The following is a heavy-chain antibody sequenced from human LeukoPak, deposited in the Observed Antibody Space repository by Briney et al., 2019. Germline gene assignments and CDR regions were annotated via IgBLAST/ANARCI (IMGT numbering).Heavy chain of an antibody. J-gene: IGHJ4*02. CDR3: AGYNRDYFDY. Sequence: ASVKVSCKASGYTFAGYYIHWVRQAPGQGLEWMGWISPNYGGTNYAQKFQGRVTMTRDTSISTAYMELTRVRSDDTAVYFCAGYNRDYFDYWGQGTMVTVSS. V-gene: IGHV1-2*02. CDR1: GYTFAGYY. CDR2: ISPNYGGT. D-gene: IGHD5-24*01.